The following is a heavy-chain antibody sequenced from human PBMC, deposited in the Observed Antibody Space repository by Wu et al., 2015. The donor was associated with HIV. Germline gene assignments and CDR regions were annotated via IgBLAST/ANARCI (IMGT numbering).Heavy chain of an antibody. CDR1: RYTFTGYY. CDR3: ARGIVVAGPGYDALDI. CDR2: INPNSGAT. J-gene: IGHJ3*02. V-gene: IGHV1-2*02. D-gene: IGHD6-19*01. Sequence: QVQLVQSGAEVKKPGASVKVSCKASRYTFTGYYMHWVRQAPGQGLEWMGWINPNSGATNYAQRFHGRVTMTRDTSINTAYMEVSRLRSDDTAVYYCARGIVVAGPGYDALDIWGQGTMVTVS.